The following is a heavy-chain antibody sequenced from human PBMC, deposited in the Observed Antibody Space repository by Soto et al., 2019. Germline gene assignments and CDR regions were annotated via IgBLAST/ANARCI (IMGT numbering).Heavy chain of an antibody. D-gene: IGHD3-3*01. CDR2: ISGSGGST. J-gene: IGHJ4*02. Sequence: GGSLRLSCAASGFTFSSYAMSWVRQAPGKGLEWVSAISGSGGSTYYADSVKGRFTISRDNSKNTLYLQMNSLRAEDTAVYYCAKLAEVWSAYYAGSRYFDYWGQGTLVTVSS. CDR1: GFTFSSYA. CDR3: AKLAEVWSAYYAGSRYFDY. V-gene: IGHV3-23*01.